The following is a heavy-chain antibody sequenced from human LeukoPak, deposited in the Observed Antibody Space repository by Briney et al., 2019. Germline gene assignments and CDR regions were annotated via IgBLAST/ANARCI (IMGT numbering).Heavy chain of an antibody. V-gene: IGHV3-33*06. CDR2: IWYDGSNK. Sequence: GGSLRLSCAASGFTFSSYGMHWVRQAPGKGLEWVAVIWYDGSNKYYAGSVKGRFTISRDNSKNTLYLQMNSLRAEDTAVYYCAKDQGIAVAGHHFDYWGQGTLVTVSP. CDR3: AKDQGIAVAGHHFDY. CDR1: GFTFSSYG. J-gene: IGHJ4*02. D-gene: IGHD6-19*01.